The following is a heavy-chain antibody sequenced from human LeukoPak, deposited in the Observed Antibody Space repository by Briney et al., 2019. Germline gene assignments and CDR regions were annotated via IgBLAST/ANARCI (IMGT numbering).Heavy chain of an antibody. CDR3: ARSLYSSSWYYFDY. D-gene: IGHD6-13*01. CDR2: INHSGST. CDR1: GGSFSGYY. J-gene: IGHJ4*02. Sequence: SETLSLTCAVYGGSFSGYYWSWIRHPPGKGLEWIGEINHSGSTNYNPSLKSRVTISVDTSKNQFSLKLSSVTAADTAVYYCARSLYSSSWYYFDYWGQGTLVTVSS. V-gene: IGHV4-34*01.